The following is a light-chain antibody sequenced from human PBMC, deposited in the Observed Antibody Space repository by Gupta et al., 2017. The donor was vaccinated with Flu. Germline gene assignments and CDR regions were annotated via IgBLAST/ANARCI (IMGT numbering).Light chain of an antibody. CDR1: QKITSY. Sequence: DIQMTQSPPSLSAAVGDRVTITCRASQKITSYLNWYQQKPGKAPKLLDYAASRVESGVPSRFVGSGSGTDFTLTISKRQPEDFASYYCQQSDSTPWTFGQGTKVEIK. V-gene: IGKV1-39*01. J-gene: IGKJ1*01. CDR3: QQSDSTPWT. CDR2: AAS.